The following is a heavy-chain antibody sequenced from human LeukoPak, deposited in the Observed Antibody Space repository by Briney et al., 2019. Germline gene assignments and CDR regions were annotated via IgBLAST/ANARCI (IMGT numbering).Heavy chain of an antibody. CDR2: IYYSGST. V-gene: IGHV4-59*08. CDR3: ARRRDGYNYAFDI. J-gene: IGHJ3*02. D-gene: IGHD5-24*01. Sequence: PSETLSLTCTVSGGSISSYYWSWIRQPPGKGLEWIGYIYYSGSTNYNPSLKSRVTISVDTSKNQFSLKLSSVTAADTAVYYCARRRDGYNYAFDIWGQGTMVTVSS. CDR1: GGSISSYY.